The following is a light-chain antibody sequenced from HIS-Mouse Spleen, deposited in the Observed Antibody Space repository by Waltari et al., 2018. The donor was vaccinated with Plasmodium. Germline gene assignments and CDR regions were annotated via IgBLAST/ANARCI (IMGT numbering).Light chain of an antibody. CDR1: SSDVGGYNY. J-gene: IGLJ2*01. Sequence: QSALTQPASVSGSPGQSITISCPGTSSDVGGYNYVSWYQQHPGKAPKLMIYEVSKRPSVVPDRFSGSKSGNTASLTVSGLQAEDEADYYCSSYAGSNNLVFGGGTKLTVL. CDR2: EVS. V-gene: IGLV2-8*01. CDR3: SSYAGSNNLV.